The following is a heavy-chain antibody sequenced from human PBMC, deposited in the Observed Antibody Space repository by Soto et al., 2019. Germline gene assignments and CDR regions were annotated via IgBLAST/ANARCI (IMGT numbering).Heavy chain of an antibody. CDR3: ARGWPTPIDY. V-gene: IGHV3-33*01. CDR2: IRYDGSDP. Sequence: QVQLVESGGGVVQPGRSLRLSCGASGFTFRSYGMHWVRQAPGKGLEWVAVIRYDGSDPEYADSVKGRVTISRDNSQNMLYLQMNSLSADDTAVYYCARGWPTPIDYWGQGTLVTVSS. J-gene: IGHJ4*02. D-gene: IGHD6-13*01. CDR1: GFTFRSYG.